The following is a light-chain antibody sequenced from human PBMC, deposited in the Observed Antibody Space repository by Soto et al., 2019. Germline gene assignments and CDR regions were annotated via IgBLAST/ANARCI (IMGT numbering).Light chain of an antibody. CDR1: QRVSKY. V-gene: IGKV3-11*01. CDR3: QQRSNWPQIT. J-gene: IGKJ4*01. CDR2: DVS. Sequence: EIVLTQSPATLSLSPGERATLSCRASQRVSKYLDWYQQKPGQAPRLLIHDVSNRATDIPARFSGSGSGTDFTLTISSLEPEDFGVYYCQQRSNWPQITFGGGTKVEIK.